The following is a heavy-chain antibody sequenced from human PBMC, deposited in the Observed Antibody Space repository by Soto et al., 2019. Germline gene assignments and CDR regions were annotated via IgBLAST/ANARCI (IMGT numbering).Heavy chain of an antibody. Sequence: PGGSLRLSCAASGFAFSAHYMTWIRQAPGKGLEWVSYISGSGTTIYYTDSVRGRFTVSRDNAKNSLYLQMNSLRAEDTAVYYCASDPYYYASDYWRQGTLVTVSS. J-gene: IGHJ4*02. V-gene: IGHV3-11*01. CDR1: GFAFSAHY. CDR3: ASDPYYYASDY. CDR2: ISGSGTTI. D-gene: IGHD3-10*01.